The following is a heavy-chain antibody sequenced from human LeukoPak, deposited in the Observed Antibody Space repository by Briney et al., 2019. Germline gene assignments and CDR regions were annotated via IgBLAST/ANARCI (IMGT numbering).Heavy chain of an antibody. V-gene: IGHV1-24*01. CDR1: GYNITEYS. CDR3: ATVVGY. CDR2: FNPEDGES. Sequence: GASVRVSCKVSGYNITEYSMHWVRQTPGKGFEWLGGFNPEDGESFYGQRFQGRVTMTEDISTDTAYMQLSSLRSEDTAVYYCATVVGYWGQGTLVIVSS. D-gene: IGHD2-2*03. J-gene: IGHJ4*02.